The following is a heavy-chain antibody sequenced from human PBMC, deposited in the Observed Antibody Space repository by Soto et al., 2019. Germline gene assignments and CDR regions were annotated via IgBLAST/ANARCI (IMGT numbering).Heavy chain of an antibody. CDR3: ARDRNTMVRGVIKGPLGWFEP. Sequence: EVQLVESGGGLIQPGGSLRLSCAASGFTVSSNYMSWVRQAPGKGLEWVSVIYSGGSTHYADSVKGRFTISRDNSKNTLYLQMNSLRAEDTAVYYCARDRNTMVRGVIKGPLGWFEPWGQGTLVTVSS. V-gene: IGHV3-53*01. CDR1: GFTVSSNY. CDR2: IYSGGST. J-gene: IGHJ5*02. D-gene: IGHD3-10*01.